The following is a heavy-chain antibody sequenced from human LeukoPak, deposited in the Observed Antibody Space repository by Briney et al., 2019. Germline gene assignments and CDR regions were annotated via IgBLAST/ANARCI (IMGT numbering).Heavy chain of an antibody. D-gene: IGHD3-10*01. V-gene: IGHV3-48*03. CDR2: ISSSGSTI. Sequence: PGGSLRLSCAASGFTFSSYEMNWVRQAPGKGLEWVSYISSSGSTIYYADSVKGRFTISRDNAKNSLYLQMNSLRAEDTAVYYCARDSEYYGSGPTFDYWGQGTPVTVSS. CDR1: GFTFSSYE. CDR3: ARDSEYYGSGPTFDY. J-gene: IGHJ4*02.